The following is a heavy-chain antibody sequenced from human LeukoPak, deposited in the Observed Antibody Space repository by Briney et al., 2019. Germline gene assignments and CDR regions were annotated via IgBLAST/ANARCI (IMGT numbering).Heavy chain of an antibody. CDR3: ARDKAEPENWFDP. D-gene: IGHD1-14*01. CDR2: INPNSGGT. V-gene: IGHV1-2*02. CDR1: GYTFTGYY. Sequence: GASVKVSCKASGYTFTGYYMHWVRQAPGQGLEWMGWINPNSGGTNYAQKFQGRVTMTRDTSISTAYMELSRLRSDDTAVYYCARDKAEPENWFDPWGQGTLVTVSS. J-gene: IGHJ5*02.